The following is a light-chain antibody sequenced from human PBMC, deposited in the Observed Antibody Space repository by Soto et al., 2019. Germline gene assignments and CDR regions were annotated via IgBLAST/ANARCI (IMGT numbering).Light chain of an antibody. CDR1: SSNIGAGYD. V-gene: IGLV1-40*01. J-gene: IGLJ2*01. CDR2: GNT. CDR3: LSLDSSLSVV. Sequence: QSVLTQPPSVSGAPGQRVTISCTGSSSNIGAGYDVHWYQQLPGRAPKLLIYGNTNRPSGVPDRFSGSKSGTSASLAITGLQADDEADYYCLSLDSSLSVVFGGGTKLTVL.